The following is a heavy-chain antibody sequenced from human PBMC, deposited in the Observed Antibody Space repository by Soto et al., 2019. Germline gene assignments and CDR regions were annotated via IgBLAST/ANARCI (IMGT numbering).Heavy chain of an antibody. J-gene: IGHJ6*02. V-gene: IGHV3-30-3*01. Sequence: QVQLVESGGGVVQPGRSLRLSCAASGFTFSSYAMHWVRQAPGKGLEWVAVISYDGSNKYYADSVKGRFTISRDNSKNTLYLQMNSLRAEDTAVYYCARDLEAAGTDYYYYGMDVWGQGTTVTVSS. CDR1: GFTFSSYA. CDR2: ISYDGSNK. D-gene: IGHD6-13*01. CDR3: ARDLEAAGTDYYYYGMDV.